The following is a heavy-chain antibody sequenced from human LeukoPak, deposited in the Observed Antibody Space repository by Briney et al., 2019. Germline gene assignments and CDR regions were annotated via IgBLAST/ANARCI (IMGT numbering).Heavy chain of an antibody. CDR3: ARGNYYGMDV. D-gene: IGHD2/OR15-2a*01. V-gene: IGHV3-74*03. CDR2: INRDGSTT. J-gene: IGHJ6*02. Sequence: LTGGSLRLSCAASESTFSKFWMHWVRQAPGKGLVWVSGINRDGSTTTYADSVKGRFTVSRDNAKNTLYLQMNSLRAEDTAVYYCARGNYYGMDVWGQGTTVTVSS. CDR1: ESTFSKFW.